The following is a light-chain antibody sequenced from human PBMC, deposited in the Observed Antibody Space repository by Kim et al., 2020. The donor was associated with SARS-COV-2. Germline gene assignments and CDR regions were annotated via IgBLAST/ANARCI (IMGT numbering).Light chain of an antibody. CDR1: SSNLGNNA. V-gene: IGLV1-36*01. J-gene: IGLJ3*02. CDR3: AAWDDSLNGPV. CDR2: YDD. Sequence: KRVPISCSGSSSNLGNNAVNWYQQLPGKAPKLLIYYDDLLPSGVSDRFSGSKSGPSASLAISGLQSEDEADYYCAAWDDSLNGPVFGGGTQLTVL.